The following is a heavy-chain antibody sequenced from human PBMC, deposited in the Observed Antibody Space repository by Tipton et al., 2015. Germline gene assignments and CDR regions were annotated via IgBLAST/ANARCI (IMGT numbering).Heavy chain of an antibody. CDR1: GFTFSKYW. CDR3: SRGGGMNAVPGGLDV. D-gene: IGHD6-13*01. Sequence: SLRLSCAASGFTFSKYWMYWVRQTPGKGLEWVSSISPSSSYINYADSLKGRFTISRDNARNTVNLQMDSLRVDDTAVYYCSRGGGMNAVPGGLDVWGQGTTVTVSS. V-gene: IGHV3-21*01. CDR2: ISPSSSYI. J-gene: IGHJ6*02.